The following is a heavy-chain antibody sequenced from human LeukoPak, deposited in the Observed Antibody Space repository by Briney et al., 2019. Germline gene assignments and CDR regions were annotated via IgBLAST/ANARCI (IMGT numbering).Heavy chain of an antibody. J-gene: IGHJ5*02. V-gene: IGHV1-69*04. CDR3: ARDLQIRAAISWFDP. D-gene: IGHD2-2*02. Sequence: ASVKVSCKASGYTFTSYGISWVRQAPGQGLEWMGRIIPILGIANYAQKFQGRVTITADKSTSTAYMELSSLRSEDTAVYYCARDLQIRAAISWFDPWGQGTLVTVSS. CDR2: IIPILGIA. CDR1: GYTFTSYG.